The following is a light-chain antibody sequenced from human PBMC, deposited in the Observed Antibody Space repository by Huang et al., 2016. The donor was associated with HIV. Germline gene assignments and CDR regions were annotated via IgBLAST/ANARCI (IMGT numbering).Light chain of an antibody. CDR2: GAS. Sequence: DTVMTQTPATLSVSPGARATLSCRASQSVGSKLAWFQPQPGQAPRLLIHGASTRATGIPARFSGSGSGTEFTLTISSLQSEDFAVYYCQQYNNWPYTFGQGTKLEIK. CDR1: QSVGSK. CDR3: QQYNNWPYT. J-gene: IGKJ2*01. V-gene: IGKV3-15*01.